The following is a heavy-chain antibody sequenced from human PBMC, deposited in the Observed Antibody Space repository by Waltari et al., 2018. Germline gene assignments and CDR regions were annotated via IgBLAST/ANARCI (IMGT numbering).Heavy chain of an antibody. CDR3: ASSLPAVLDY. Sequence: QLQLQESGPGLVKPSETLSLTCTVSGGSISSSSYYWGWIRQPPGKGLEWVGSIYYSGSTSYNPSRKRRGTISVDTSKNQFSLKLSSVTAADTAVYYCASSLPAVLDYWGQGTLVTVSS. CDR2: IYYSGST. V-gene: IGHV4-39*01. J-gene: IGHJ4*02. D-gene: IGHD2-2*01. CDR1: GGSISSSSYY.